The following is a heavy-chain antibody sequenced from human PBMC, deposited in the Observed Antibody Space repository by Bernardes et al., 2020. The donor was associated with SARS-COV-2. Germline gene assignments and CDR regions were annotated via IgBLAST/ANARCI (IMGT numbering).Heavy chain of an antibody. J-gene: IGHJ4*02. CDR1: GFTFDDFT. CDR2: INWDGSST. V-gene: IGHV3-43*01. CDR3: SKDITATGGTTPIFES. D-gene: IGHD1-7*01. Sequence: GGSLRLSCAGSGFTFDDFTMHWVRQPPGKGLEWVSLINWDGSSTYYAASVQGRFTISRDNTKNSLYLQMNSLATEDTALYYCSKDITATGGTTPIFESWGQGTLVTVSS.